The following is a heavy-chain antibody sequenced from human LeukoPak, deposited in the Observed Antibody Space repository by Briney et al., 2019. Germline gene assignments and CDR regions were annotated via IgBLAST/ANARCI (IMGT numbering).Heavy chain of an antibody. CDR3: ARGRGAVAGSDAFDI. CDR2: ISSSSSYI. J-gene: IGHJ3*02. CDR1: GFTFSSYS. Sequence: GGSLRLSCAASGFTFSSYSMNGVRQAPGKGLEWVSSISSSSSYIYYADSVKGRFTISRDNAKNSLYLQMNSLRAEDTAVYYCARGRGAVAGSDAFDIWGQGTMVTVSS. V-gene: IGHV3-21*01. D-gene: IGHD6-19*01.